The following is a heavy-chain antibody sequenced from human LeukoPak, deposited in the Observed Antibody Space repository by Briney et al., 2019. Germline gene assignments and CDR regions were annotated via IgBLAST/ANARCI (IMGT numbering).Heavy chain of an antibody. CDR2: ISWNSGSI. V-gene: IGHV3-9*01. D-gene: IGHD3-10*01. J-gene: IGHJ6*02. CDR3: AKDMGVRDLNYYGMDV. Sequence: GRSLRLSCAASGFTFDDYAMHWVRQAPGKGLEWVSGISWNSGSIDYADSVKGRFTISRDNAKNSLYLQMNSLRGEDTALYYCAKDMGVRDLNYYGMDVWGQGTTVTVSS. CDR1: GFTFDDYA.